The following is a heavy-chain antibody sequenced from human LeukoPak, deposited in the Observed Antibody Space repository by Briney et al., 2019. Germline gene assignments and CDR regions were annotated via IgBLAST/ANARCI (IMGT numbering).Heavy chain of an antibody. CDR2: IYYDGST. J-gene: IGHJ4*02. D-gene: IGHD5-18*01. Sequence: PSETLSLTCTVSGGSISSSGYYWDWIRQPPGKGLEWIGNIYYDGSTYYNPSLKSRVTISVDTSKNQFSLKLTSVTAADTAVCFCARLSAMATNYFDYWGQGTLVTVSS. V-gene: IGHV4-39*01. CDR1: GGSISSSGYY. CDR3: ARLSAMATNYFDY.